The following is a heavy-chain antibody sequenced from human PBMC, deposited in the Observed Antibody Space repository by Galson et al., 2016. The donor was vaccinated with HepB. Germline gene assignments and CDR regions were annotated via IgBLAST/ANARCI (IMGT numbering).Heavy chain of an antibody. J-gene: IGHJ6*02. D-gene: IGHD2-21*02. V-gene: IGHV1-8*02. CDR1: GYSFTNYQ. CDR2: MNPNSGNT. Sequence: SVKVSCKGSGYSFTNYQINWVRQATGQGPEWLGWMNPNSGNTLYAQKFWGRVTMTSDTSISTAYMELSSLTSEDTAIYYCARGVVCYGDRCTYTGMDVWGQGTTVTDSS. CDR3: ARGVVCYGDRCTYTGMDV.